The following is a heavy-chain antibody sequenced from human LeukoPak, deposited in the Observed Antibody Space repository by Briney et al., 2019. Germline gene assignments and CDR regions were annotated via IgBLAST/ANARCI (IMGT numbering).Heavy chain of an antibody. D-gene: IGHD3-22*01. CDR3: AKDMDDSSGYYYFDY. V-gene: IGHV3-30*04. CDR2: ISYDGSNK. Sequence: GRSLRLSCAASGFTLSSYAMHWVRQAPGKGLEWVAVISYDGSNKYYADSVKGRFTISRDNSKNTLYLQMNSLRAEDTALYYCAKDMDDSSGYYYFDYWGQGTLVTVSS. J-gene: IGHJ4*02. CDR1: GFTLSSYA.